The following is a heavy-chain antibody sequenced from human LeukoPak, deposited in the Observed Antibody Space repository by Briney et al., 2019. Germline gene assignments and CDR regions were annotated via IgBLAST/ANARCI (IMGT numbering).Heavy chain of an antibody. J-gene: IGHJ4*02. Sequence: SETLSLTCTVSGGSITRYYWSWIRQPAGKGLEWVGRMYISGGTNYNPSLKSRVTMSVDTSKNQFSLKLSSVTAADTAVYYCARDRNGGYFDSWGQGTLVAVSS. V-gene: IGHV4-4*07. CDR2: MYISGGT. CDR3: ARDRNGGYFDS. D-gene: IGHD3-10*01. CDR1: GGSITRYY.